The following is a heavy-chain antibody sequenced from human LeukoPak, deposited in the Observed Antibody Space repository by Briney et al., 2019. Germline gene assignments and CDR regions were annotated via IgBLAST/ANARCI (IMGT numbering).Heavy chain of an antibody. V-gene: IGHV3-23*01. Sequence: GGSLRLSCAASGFTFSRYAMSWVRQAPGKGLEWVSAISGSGGSTYYADSVKGRFTISRDNSKNTLYLQMNSLRAEDTAIYFCAKDWNDVGSDAFHIWGQGTMVTVSS. CDR2: ISGSGGST. CDR1: GFTFSRYA. D-gene: IGHD1-1*01. CDR3: AKDWNDVGSDAFHI. J-gene: IGHJ3*02.